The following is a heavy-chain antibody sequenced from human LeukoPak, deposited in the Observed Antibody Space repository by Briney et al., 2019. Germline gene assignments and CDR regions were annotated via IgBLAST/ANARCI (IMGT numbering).Heavy chain of an antibody. J-gene: IGHJ4*02. V-gene: IGHV4-39*01. CDR2: IYYSGSS. Sequence: SSETLSLTCSVFGGSISSSSSYWGWIRQPPGKGLEWIGSIYYSGSSFDNPALKSRVTISVDTSKNQFSLKLSSVTAADTAVYYCARHRSGWLQSSFDYWGQGTLVTVSS. CDR3: ARHRSGWLQSSFDY. D-gene: IGHD5-24*01. CDR1: GGSISSSSSY.